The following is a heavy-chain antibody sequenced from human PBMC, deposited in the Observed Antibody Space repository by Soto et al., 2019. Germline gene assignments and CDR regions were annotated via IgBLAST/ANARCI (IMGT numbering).Heavy chain of an antibody. CDR2: ISYDGSNK. V-gene: IGHV3-30-3*01. D-gene: IGHD6-19*01. CDR3: ARDSSGWYARSHWFDP. J-gene: IGHJ5*02. Sequence: QVQLVESGGRVVQPGRSLRLSCAASGFTFSSYAMHWVRQAPRKGLEWVAVISYDGSNKYYSDSVKGRFTISRDNSKNTLYLQMNSLRAEDTAVYYCARDSSGWYARSHWFDPWGQGTLVTVSS. CDR1: GFTFSSYA.